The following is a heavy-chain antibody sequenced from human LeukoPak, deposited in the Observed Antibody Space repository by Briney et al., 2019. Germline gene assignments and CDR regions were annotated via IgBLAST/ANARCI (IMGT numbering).Heavy chain of an antibody. J-gene: IGHJ5*02. CDR1: GGTFSSYA. CDR2: IIPIFGTA. D-gene: IGHD3-22*01. Sequence: GASVKVSCKASGGTFSSYAISWVRQAPGQGLEWMGGIIPIFGTANYAQKFQGRVTITADESTSTAYMELSSPRSEDTAVYYCARGGDYDSSGYYNWFDPWGQGTLVTVSS. CDR3: ARGGDYDSSGYYNWFDP. V-gene: IGHV1-69*13.